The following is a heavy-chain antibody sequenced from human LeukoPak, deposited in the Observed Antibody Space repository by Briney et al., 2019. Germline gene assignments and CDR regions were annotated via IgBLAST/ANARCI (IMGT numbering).Heavy chain of an antibody. CDR3: ARGSSIAPGRFDP. Sequence: GGSLRLSCAASGFTFSSYEMNWVRQAPGKGLEWVAFIRYDGSNKYYADSVKGRFTISRDNSKNTLYLQMNSLRSEDTAVYYCARGSSIAPGRFDPWGQGTLVTVSS. D-gene: IGHD6-6*01. CDR1: GFTFSSYE. CDR2: IRYDGSNK. J-gene: IGHJ5*02. V-gene: IGHV3-30*02.